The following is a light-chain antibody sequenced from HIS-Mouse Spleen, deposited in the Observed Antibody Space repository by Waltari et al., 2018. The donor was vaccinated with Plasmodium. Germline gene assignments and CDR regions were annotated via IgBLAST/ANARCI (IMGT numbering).Light chain of an antibody. CDR1: SSDVGSYNL. V-gene: IGLV2-23*01. Sequence: QSALTQPASVSGSPGQSITISCTGTSSDVGSYNLVSWYQQHPGKAPNLMIYEGSKRPSGVSNRSSGSKSGNTASLTISGLQAEDEADYYCCSYAGSSTLFGGGTKLTVL. CDR3: CSYAGSSTL. CDR2: EGS. J-gene: IGLJ2*01.